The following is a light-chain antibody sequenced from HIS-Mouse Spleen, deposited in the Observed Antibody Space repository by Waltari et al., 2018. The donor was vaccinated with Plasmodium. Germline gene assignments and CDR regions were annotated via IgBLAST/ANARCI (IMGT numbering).Light chain of an antibody. CDR2: YYSDSDK. V-gene: IGLV5-37*01. CDR1: SDIHVGSYN. J-gene: IGLJ3*02. Sequence: QPVLTQPPSSSASPGESARLTCTLPSDIHVGSYNIYWSQQQPGSPPSYLLYYYSDSDKGQGSGVPSRFSGSKDASANTGILLISGLQSEDEADYYCMIWPSNASGVFGGGTKLTVL. CDR3: MIWPSNASGV.